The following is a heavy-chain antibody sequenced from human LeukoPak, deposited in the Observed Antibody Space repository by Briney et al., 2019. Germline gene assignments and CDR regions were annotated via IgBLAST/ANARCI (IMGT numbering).Heavy chain of an antibody. J-gene: IGHJ6*03. CDR2: ISDSGGST. CDR1: GFTFSGYG. CDR3: AKGDRSSWYYYYYYMDV. D-gene: IGHD6-13*01. Sequence: PGGSLRLSCAASGFTFSGYGMSWVRQAPGKGLEWVSAISDSGGSTYYADSVKGRFTISRDNSKNTLYLQMNSLRAEDTAIYYCAKGDRSSWYYYYYYMDVWGKGTTVTVSS. V-gene: IGHV3-23*01.